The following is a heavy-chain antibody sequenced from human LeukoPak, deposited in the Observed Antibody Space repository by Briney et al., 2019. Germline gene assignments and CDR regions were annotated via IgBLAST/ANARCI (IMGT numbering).Heavy chain of an antibody. V-gene: IGHV1-46*01. D-gene: IGHD1-26*01. J-gene: IGHJ6*02. Sequence: GASVKVSCKASGYTFTSYYMHWVRQAPGQGLEWMGIINPSGGSTSYARKFQGRVTMTRDTSTSTVYMELSSLRSEDTAVYYCARDPLVGATNYYYGMDVWGQGTTVTVSS. CDR1: GYTFTSYY. CDR2: INPSGGST. CDR3: ARDPLVGATNYYYGMDV.